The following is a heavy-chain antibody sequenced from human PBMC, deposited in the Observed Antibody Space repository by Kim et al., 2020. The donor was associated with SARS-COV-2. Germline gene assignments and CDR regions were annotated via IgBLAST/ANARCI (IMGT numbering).Heavy chain of an antibody. CDR2: VSDNGSEA. Sequence: GGSLRLSCAASDFTINTYRMYWVRQAPGKGPEWLALVSDNGSEARYADSVKGRFTISRDNSKDTLYLQMNSLRADDTAVYYCAASIYGVHEVHFDLWGQGTLVIVSS. CDR1: DFTINTYR. D-gene: IGHD2-8*01. CDR3: AASIYGVHEVHFDL. J-gene: IGHJ4*02. V-gene: IGHV3-30-3*01.